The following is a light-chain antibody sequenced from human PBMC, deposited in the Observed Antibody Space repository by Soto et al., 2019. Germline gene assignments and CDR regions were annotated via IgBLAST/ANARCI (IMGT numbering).Light chain of an antibody. V-gene: IGLV2-23*03. CDR3: CSYAGGGTVA. CDR2: EGS. J-gene: IGLJ1*01. Sequence: QSALTQPASVSGSPGQSITISCTGSSSDVGSYNFVSWYQQHPGKAPKLMIYEGSKRPSGVSNRFSGSKSGNTASLTISGLQAEDEADYYCCSYAGGGTVAIGTGTKVTVL. CDR1: SSDVGSYNF.